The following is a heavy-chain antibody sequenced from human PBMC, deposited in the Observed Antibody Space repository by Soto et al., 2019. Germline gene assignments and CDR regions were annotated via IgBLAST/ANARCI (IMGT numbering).Heavy chain of an antibody. D-gene: IGHD2-2*01. CDR3: ARDARRDCSSGSCYVRGPGLLDY. CDR2: VHSSGGT. Sequence: SETLSLTCTVSGGSISSGGYYWSWIRQHPGRGLEWVGYVHSSGGTHSNPSLESRVTISRDTSKNQFSLRLSSVTAADTAVYYCARDARRDCSSGSCYVRGPGLLDYWGQGTQVTVSS. CDR1: GGSISSGGYY. V-gene: IGHV4-31*03. J-gene: IGHJ4*02.